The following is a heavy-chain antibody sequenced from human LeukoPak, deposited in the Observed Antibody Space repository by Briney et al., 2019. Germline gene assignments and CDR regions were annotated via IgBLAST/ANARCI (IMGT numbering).Heavy chain of an antibody. CDR1: GFTFSNAW. V-gene: IGHV3-15*01. CDR3: TTDVTFGGVIVWDAFDI. J-gene: IGHJ3*02. Sequence: GGSLRLSCAASGFTFSNAWMSWVRQAPGKGLEWVGRIKSKTDGGTTDYAAPVKGRFTISRDDSKNTLYLQMNSLKTEDTALYYCTTDVTFGGVIVWDAFDIWGQGTMVTVSS. D-gene: IGHD3-16*02. CDR2: IKSKTDGGTT.